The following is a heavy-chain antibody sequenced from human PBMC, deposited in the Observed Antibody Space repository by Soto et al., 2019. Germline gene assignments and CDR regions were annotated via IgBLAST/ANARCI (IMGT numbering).Heavy chain of an antibody. D-gene: IGHD6-13*01. CDR2: INHSGST. CDR3: ARLKEQQLPSPQDY. J-gene: IGHJ4*02. Sequence: SETLSLTCAVYGGSFSGYYWSWIRQPPGKGLEWIGEINHSGSTNYNPSLKSRVTISVDTSKNQFSLKLSSVTAADTAVYYCARLKEQQLPSPQDYWSQGTLVTVSS. V-gene: IGHV4-34*01. CDR1: GGSFSGYY.